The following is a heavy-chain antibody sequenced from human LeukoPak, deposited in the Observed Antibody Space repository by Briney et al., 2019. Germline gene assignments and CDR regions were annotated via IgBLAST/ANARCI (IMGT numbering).Heavy chain of an antibody. D-gene: IGHD5-24*01. CDR3: ARDYKYAFDN. CDR2: IGIDSGNT. Sequence: HPGGSLRLSCAASGFTFSDYSMNWVRQAPGKGPEWISYIGIDSGNTNYADSVKGRFTISGDKAKNSLYLQMNSLRVEDTAVYYCARDYKYAFDNWGQGTLVTVSS. J-gene: IGHJ4*02. V-gene: IGHV3-48*01. CDR1: GFTFSDYS.